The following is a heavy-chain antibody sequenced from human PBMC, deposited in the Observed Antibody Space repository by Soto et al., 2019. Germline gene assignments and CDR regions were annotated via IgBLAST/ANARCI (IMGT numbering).Heavy chain of an antibody. CDR1: GFSFSSYA. J-gene: IGHJ4*02. Sequence: SLRLSCSASGFSFSSYAMHWVRQSPGKGLEYVSSISSNGVSTYYADSVKGRFSISRDNSKNTLYLQMSSLRAEDTAVYYCVKDRYIDYWGLGTLVTVSS. CDR2: ISSNGVST. CDR3: VKDRYIDY. V-gene: IGHV3-64D*06.